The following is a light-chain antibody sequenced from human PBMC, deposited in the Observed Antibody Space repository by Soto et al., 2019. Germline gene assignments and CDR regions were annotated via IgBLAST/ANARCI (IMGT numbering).Light chain of an antibody. CDR2: EIS. CDR3: SSYARSNNYV. J-gene: IGLJ1*01. V-gene: IGLV2-8*01. CDR1: SSDVGGYNY. Sequence: QSVLTQPPSASGSPGQSVTISCTGTSSDVGGYNYVSWYQQHPGKAPKLIIYEISKRPSGVPDRFSGSKSGTTASVTVSGLQAEDEADYYCSSYARSNNYVFGTGS.